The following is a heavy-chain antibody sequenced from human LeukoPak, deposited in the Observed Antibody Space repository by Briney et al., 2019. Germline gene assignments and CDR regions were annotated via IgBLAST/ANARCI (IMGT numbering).Heavy chain of an antibody. Sequence: SVKVSCKTSGGTFSSYAISWVRQAPGQGLEWMGGIIPIFGTANYAQKFQSRVTITTDESTSTAYMELSSLRSEDTAVYYCARHGQLAVYNWFDPWGQGTLVTVSS. D-gene: IGHD6-13*01. CDR1: GGTFSSYA. CDR2: IIPIFGTA. V-gene: IGHV1-69*05. CDR3: ARHGQLAVYNWFDP. J-gene: IGHJ5*02.